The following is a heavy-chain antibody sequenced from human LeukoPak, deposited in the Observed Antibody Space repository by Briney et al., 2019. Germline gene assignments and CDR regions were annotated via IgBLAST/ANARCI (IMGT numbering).Heavy chain of an antibody. D-gene: IGHD6-13*01. CDR3: ARVLCSSCPEGWFDP. CDR1: GVSISTFY. CDR2: IYYSGST. V-gene: IGHV4-59*01. J-gene: IGHJ5*02. Sequence: PSETLSLTCNVSGVSISTFYWTWIRQPPGRELEWIGYIYYSGSTNYNPSLKSRVTISVDTSKNQFSLNLRSVTAADTAVYYCARVLCSSCPEGWFDPWGQGTLVTVSS.